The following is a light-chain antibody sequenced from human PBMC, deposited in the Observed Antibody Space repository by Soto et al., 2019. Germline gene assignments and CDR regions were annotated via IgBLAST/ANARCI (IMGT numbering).Light chain of an antibody. Sequence: SSELAQPPSVSVAPGKTARITCGGNNIGSKSVHWYQQKPGQAPVVVIYYDSDRPSGIPERFSGSNSGNMATLTISRVEAGDEADYYCQVGDSSTDLAVFGGGTKLTVL. CDR2: YDS. CDR1: NIGSKS. J-gene: IGLJ2*01. CDR3: QVGDSSTDLAV. V-gene: IGLV3-21*04.